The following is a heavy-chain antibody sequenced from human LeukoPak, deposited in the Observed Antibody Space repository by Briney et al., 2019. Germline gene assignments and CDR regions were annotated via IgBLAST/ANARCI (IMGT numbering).Heavy chain of an antibody. CDR3: ARGPFYSSSWYNWFDP. CDR2: MNPNSGNT. D-gene: IGHD6-13*01. V-gene: IGHV1-8*03. J-gene: IGHJ5*02. Sequence: GASVKVSCKASGYTFTSYDINWVRQATGQGLEWMGWMNPNSGNTGYAQKFQGRVTITRNTSISTAYMELSSLRSEDTAVYYRARGPFYSSSWYNWFDPWGQGTLVTVSS. CDR1: GYTFTSYD.